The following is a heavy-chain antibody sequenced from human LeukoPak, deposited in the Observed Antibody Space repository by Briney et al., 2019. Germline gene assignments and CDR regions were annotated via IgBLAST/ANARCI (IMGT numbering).Heavy chain of an antibody. CDR1: GGSISISNYY. J-gene: IGHJ5*02. CDR2: MSYSGRT. CDR3: ARSPQGTATTANWLDP. V-gene: IGHV4-39*07. Sequence: SETLSLTCTVSGGSISISNYYWGWIRQPPGKGLEWIGSMSYSGRTYYNPSLRTRVTVSLDTSKNQFSLNLISVTAADTAVYYCARSPQGTATTANWLDPWGQGTLVTVSS. D-gene: IGHD4-17*01.